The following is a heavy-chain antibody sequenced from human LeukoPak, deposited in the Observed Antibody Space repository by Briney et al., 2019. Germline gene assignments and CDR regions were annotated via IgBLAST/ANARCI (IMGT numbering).Heavy chain of an antibody. D-gene: IGHD3-22*01. CDR2: IKSKTDGGTT. CDR1: GFTFSNAW. Sequence: GSLRLSCAASGFTFSNAWMNWVRQAPGKGLEWVGRIKSKTDGGTTDYAAPVKGRFTISRDDSKNTLYLQMNSLKTEDTAVYYCTTFNYYDSSGYYRWFDPWGQGTLVTVSS. J-gene: IGHJ5*02. CDR3: TTFNYYDSSGYYRWFDP. V-gene: IGHV3-15*07.